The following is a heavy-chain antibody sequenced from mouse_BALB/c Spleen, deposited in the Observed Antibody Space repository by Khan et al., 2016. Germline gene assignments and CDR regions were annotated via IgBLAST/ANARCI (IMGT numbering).Heavy chain of an antibody. J-gene: IGHJ2*01. V-gene: IGHV1S34*01. CDR2: ISCYNGAT. CDR3: ARPHFSFDEGYFFDY. CDR1: GYPFTGYY. Sequence: LVKTGASVKISCKASGYPFTGYYMHWVRQSHGKSLEWIGYISCYNGATRYNQKFKDKATFTVDTSSSTAYMQFSSLTSEDSAVYYCARPHFSFDEGYFFDYWGQGTTLTVSS. D-gene: IGHD2-12*01.